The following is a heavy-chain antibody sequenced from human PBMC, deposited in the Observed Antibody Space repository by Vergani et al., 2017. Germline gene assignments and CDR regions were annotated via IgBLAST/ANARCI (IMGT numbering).Heavy chain of an antibody. CDR3: ARVNTETNGHLYYSYYMDV. CDR2: IDHTGRP. CDR1: GGSFTSYH. J-gene: IGHJ6*03. V-gene: IGHV4-34*01. D-gene: IGHD4-11*01. Sequence: QVQLQQWGGGLLKPSETLSLTCVVNGGSFTSYHWTWIRQSPGEGLEWVGDIDHTGRPDYNPSLNSRLTMSVDKARNQFSLTLNSVTATDTAIYFFARVNTETNGHLYYSYYMDVWGQGTAVTVS.